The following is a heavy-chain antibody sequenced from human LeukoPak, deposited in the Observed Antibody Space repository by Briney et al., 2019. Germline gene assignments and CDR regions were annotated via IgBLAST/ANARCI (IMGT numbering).Heavy chain of an antibody. CDR3: ARYSCSLSSCPFFGY. V-gene: IGHV1-2*02. J-gene: IGHJ4*02. CDR1: GYTFTGYY. Sequence: GASVKVSCKASGYTFTGYYMHWVRQAPGQGLEWMGWINPNTGGTNYAQKFQGRVTMTRDTSMTTAYMELSSLISDDTAVYYCARYSCSLSSCPFFGYWGQGILVTVSS. CDR2: INPNTGGT. D-gene: IGHD2-2*01.